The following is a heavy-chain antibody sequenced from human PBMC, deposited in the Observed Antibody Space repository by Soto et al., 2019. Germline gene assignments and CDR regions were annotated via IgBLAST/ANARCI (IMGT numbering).Heavy chain of an antibody. J-gene: IGHJ5*02. CDR1: GFTFRSFT. V-gene: IGHV3-21*01. CDR3: TRDASRDSSARGWFDP. D-gene: IGHD6-13*01. Sequence: GSLRLSCAASGFTFRSFTMNWVRQAPGKGLEWVSTISSNSAYIYYTDALRGRLTISRDNAKNSLHLQMNSLRAEDTAVYYCTRDASRDSSARGWFDPWGPGTLVTVSS. CDR2: ISSNSAYI.